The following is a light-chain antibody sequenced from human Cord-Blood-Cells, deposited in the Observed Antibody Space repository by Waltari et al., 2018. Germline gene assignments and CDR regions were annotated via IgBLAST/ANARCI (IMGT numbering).Light chain of an antibody. J-gene: IGLJ1*01. V-gene: IGLV2-11*01. CDR3: CSYAGSDTLV. CDR2: DVS. CDR1: SSDVGGYNY. Sequence: QSALTQPRSVSGSPGQSVTISCTGTSSDVGGYNYVSWYQQHPGKAPKLMIYDVSKRPSAVPDRFSGSKSRNTASLTISGLQAEDEADYYCCSYAGSDTLVFGTGTKVTVL.